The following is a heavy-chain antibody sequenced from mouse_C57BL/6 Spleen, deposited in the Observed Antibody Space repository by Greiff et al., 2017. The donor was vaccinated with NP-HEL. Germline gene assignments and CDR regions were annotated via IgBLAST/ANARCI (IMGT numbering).Heavy chain of an antibody. Sequence: EVQLVESGGGLVKPGGSLKLSCAASGFTFSDYGMHWVRQAPEKGLEWVAYISSGSSTIYYADTVKGRFTISRDNAKNTLFLQMTSLRSEDTAMYYCAREFITTVVAPYWYFDVWGTGTTVTVSS. CDR2: ISSGSSTI. D-gene: IGHD1-1*01. J-gene: IGHJ1*03. CDR1: GFTFSDYG. V-gene: IGHV5-17*01. CDR3: AREFITTVVAPYWYFDV.